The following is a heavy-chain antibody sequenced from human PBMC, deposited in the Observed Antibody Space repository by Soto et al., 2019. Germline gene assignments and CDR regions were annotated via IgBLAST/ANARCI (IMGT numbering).Heavy chain of an antibody. CDR3: ARESDSSGYYYPGYFDY. J-gene: IGHJ4*02. D-gene: IGHD3-22*01. Sequence: PGGSLRLSCAASGFTFSSYAMHWVRQAPGKGLEWVAVISYDGSNKYYADSVKGRFTISRDNSKNTLYLQMNSLRAEDTAVYYCARESDSSGYYYPGYFDYWGQGTLVTVSS. CDR1: GFTFSSYA. CDR2: ISYDGSNK. V-gene: IGHV3-30-3*01.